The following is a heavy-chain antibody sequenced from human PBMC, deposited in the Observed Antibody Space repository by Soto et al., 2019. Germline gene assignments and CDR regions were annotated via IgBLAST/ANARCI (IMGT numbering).Heavy chain of an antibody. CDR3: AKGGSSRFDP. D-gene: IGHD2-15*01. J-gene: IGHJ5*02. V-gene: IGHV4-59*01. CDR1: GGSINNNY. CDR2: IYYSGST. Sequence: PSETLCLTCRVSGGSINNNYWSWIRQPPGKGLEWIGYIYYSGSTNYNPSLKSRVTISVDMSKNQFSLKLSSVTAADTAVYYCAKGGSSRFDPWGQGTLVTSPQ.